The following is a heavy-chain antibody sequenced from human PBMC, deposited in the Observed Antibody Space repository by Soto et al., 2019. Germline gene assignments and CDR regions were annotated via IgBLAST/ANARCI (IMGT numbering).Heavy chain of an antibody. Sequence: GSLRLSCAASGFTFSSYAMSWVRQAPGKGLEWVPAISGSGGSTYYADSVKGRFTISRDNSKNTLYLQMNSLRAEDTAVYYCAKDRGQNYDFWSGYSKYYYYGMDVWGQGTTVTVSS. CDR1: GFTFSSYA. J-gene: IGHJ6*02. CDR2: ISGSGGST. CDR3: AKDRGQNYDFWSGYSKYYYYGMDV. V-gene: IGHV3-23*01. D-gene: IGHD3-3*01.